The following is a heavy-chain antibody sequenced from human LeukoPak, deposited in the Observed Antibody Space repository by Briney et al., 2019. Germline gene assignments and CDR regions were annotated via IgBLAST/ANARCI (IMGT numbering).Heavy chain of an antibody. V-gene: IGHV4-4*07. J-gene: IGHJ4*02. CDR3: ARVGQQLVWDY. CDR1: GGSISCYL. Sequence: SETLSVTCTVSGGSISCYLWSWIRQPAGKRVEYIGRIYTSGSTIYNPSLKSRVAISVDTSKNQFSLKLSSVTAADTAVYYCARVGQQLVWDYWGQGTLVTVSS. CDR2: IYTSGST. D-gene: IGHD6-13*01.